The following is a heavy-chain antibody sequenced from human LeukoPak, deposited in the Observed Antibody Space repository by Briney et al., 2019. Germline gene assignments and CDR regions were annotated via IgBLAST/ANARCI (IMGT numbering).Heavy chain of an antibody. D-gene: IGHD2-8*01. CDR3: ARDFIVLMSGDYYYMDV. V-gene: IGHV1-2*02. J-gene: IGHJ6*03. CDR1: GYTFTGYY. CDR2: INPNSGGT. Sequence: GASVKVSCKASGYTFTGYYMHWVRQAPGQGLEWMGWINPNSGGTNYAQKFQGRVTMTRDTSISTAYMELSRLRSDDTAVYYCARDFIVLMSGDYYYMDVWGKGTTVTVSS.